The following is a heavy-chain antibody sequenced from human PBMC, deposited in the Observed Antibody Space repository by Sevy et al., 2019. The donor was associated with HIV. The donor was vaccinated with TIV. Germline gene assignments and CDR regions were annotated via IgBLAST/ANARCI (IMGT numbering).Heavy chain of an antibody. CDR2: ISSIGNDI. CDR1: GFTFSSYT. CDR3: ARECRWAHYGMDV. V-gene: IGHV3-21*01. D-gene: IGHD6-13*01. J-gene: IGHJ6*02. Sequence: GGSLRLSCAASGFTFSSYTMNWVRQAPGKGLEWVSSISSIGNDIYYADSVKGRFTISRDNAKNSLYLQMKSLRAEDTAVYYGARECRWAHYGMDVWGQGTTVTVSS.